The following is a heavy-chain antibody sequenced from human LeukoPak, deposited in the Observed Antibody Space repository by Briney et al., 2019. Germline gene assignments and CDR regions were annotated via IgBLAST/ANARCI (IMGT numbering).Heavy chain of an antibody. J-gene: IGHJ2*01. Sequence: PSESLSLTWTVSVVSISSSSYYWGWIRQPPGKGLESIGSIYYTRSTYYNPSLKSRVTISVDTSKNQFSLKLTSVTAADTAVYYCARGVTMIVVVIHDWYFDLWGRGTLVTVSS. CDR3: ARGVTMIVVVIHDWYFDL. CDR1: VVSISSSSYY. D-gene: IGHD3-22*01. V-gene: IGHV4-39*01. CDR2: IYYTRST.